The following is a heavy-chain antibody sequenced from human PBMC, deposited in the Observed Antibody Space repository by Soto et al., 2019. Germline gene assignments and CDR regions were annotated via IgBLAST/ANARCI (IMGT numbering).Heavy chain of an antibody. V-gene: IGHV1-46*01. J-gene: IGHJ4*02. Sequence: QVQLMQSGAEVKKPGASVKVSCKASGDTVTEYYIHRGRQAPGQGLEWMGTVNPSGGHTTYAQHLPGRVTMTRDKSTTTTHMELTSLTSEDTAVYYCARAGHVVVVTAALDYWGQGTLVTVSS. CDR1: GDTVTEYY. CDR3: ARAGHVVVVTAALDY. CDR2: VNPSGGHT. D-gene: IGHD2-21*02.